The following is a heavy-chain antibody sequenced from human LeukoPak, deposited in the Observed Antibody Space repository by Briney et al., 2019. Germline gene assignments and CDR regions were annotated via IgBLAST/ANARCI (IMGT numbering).Heavy chain of an antibody. CDR1: GFSISGYW. CDR2: TKNDGSAT. CDR3: TRSDWFDP. V-gene: IGHV3-74*03. Sequence: GGSLRLSCAASGFSISGYWKNWVRQAPGKGLVWVSRTKNDGSATMYADSVKGRFTVSRDNAKNTLYLQMNSLRVEDTGVYYCTRSDWFDPWGQGTLVTVSS. J-gene: IGHJ5*02.